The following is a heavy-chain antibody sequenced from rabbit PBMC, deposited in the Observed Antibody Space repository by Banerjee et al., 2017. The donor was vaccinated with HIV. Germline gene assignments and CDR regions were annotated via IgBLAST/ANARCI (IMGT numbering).Heavy chain of an antibody. CDR1: GFDFSSTYY. V-gene: IGHV1S40*01. J-gene: IGHJ4*01. CDR2: IGGGSSGIT. Sequence: QSLEESGGGLVQPEGSLTLTCKASGFDFSSTYYMCWVRQAPGKGLEWIGCIGGGSSGITYYASWAKGRFTISKTSSTTVTLQLNSLTAADTATYFCARLNVGNRDWDLWGPGTLVTVS. CDR3: ARLNVGNRDWDL. D-gene: IGHD4-2*01.